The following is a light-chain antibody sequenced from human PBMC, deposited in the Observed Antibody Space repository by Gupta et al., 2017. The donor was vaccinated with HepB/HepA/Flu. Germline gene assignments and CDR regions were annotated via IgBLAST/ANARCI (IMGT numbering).Light chain of an antibody. Sequence: IHMTQSPSSLSASVGDRITIPCRASQSISRSLNWYRQKPGKAPELLINATSNLQTRVPSTFSGSGSGTEFTLTITRLQSEDFATYCCQQCVSAPRTFGQGTKVEIK. CDR2: ATS. CDR3: QQCVSAPRT. J-gene: IGKJ1*01. CDR1: QSISRS. V-gene: IGKV1-39*01.